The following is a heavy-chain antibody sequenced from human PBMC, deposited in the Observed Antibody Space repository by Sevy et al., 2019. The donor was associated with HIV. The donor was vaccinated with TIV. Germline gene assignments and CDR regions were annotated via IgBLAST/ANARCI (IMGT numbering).Heavy chain of an antibody. D-gene: IGHD6-19*01. Sequence: ASVKVSCKASGYTFTGYYIHWVRQAPGQGLEWMGWINPNSRGTNYAQKFQGWVTMTRDMSISTAYMELSRLKSDDTAVYYCACSVAGLEYFQHWGQGTLVTVSS. V-gene: IGHV1-2*04. CDR1: GYTFTGYY. CDR2: INPNSRGT. J-gene: IGHJ1*01. CDR3: ACSVAGLEYFQH.